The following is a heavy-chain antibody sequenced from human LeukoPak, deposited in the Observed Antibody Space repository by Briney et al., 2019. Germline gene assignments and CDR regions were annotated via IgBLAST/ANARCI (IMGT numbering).Heavy chain of an antibody. D-gene: IGHD4-17*01. CDR3: ARSRGGYGDYGSWFDP. Sequence: PSETLSLTCTVSGGSISSSSYYWGWIRQPPGKGLEWIGNIYYSGSTKYNPSLKSRVTISVDTSENQFSLTLNSVTAADTAVYYCARSRGGYGDYGSWFDPWGQGILVTVSS. V-gene: IGHV4-39*07. J-gene: IGHJ5*02. CDR1: GGSISSSSYY. CDR2: IYYSGST.